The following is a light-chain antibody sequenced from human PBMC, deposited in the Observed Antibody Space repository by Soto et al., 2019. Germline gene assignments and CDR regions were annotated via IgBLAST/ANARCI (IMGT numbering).Light chain of an antibody. CDR2: TAS. CDR1: QGIRSE. V-gene: IGKV1-6*01. Sequence: AIQMTQSPSSLSASVGDRVTITCRASQGIRSELGWYQQKPGKAPNLLIYTASTLQSGVPSRFSGSGSGTEFTLTISSLQPEDFATYYCIQDYNYPLTFGGGTRGEIK. J-gene: IGKJ4*01. CDR3: IQDYNYPLT.